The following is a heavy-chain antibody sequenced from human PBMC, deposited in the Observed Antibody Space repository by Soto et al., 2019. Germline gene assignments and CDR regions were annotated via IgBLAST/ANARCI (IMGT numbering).Heavy chain of an antibody. V-gene: IGHV4-59*01. CDR2: IFHSGSP. J-gene: IGHJ4*02. D-gene: IGHD6-13*01. Sequence: SETLSLTCSVSGGSIRSDYWTWIRQPPEKGLEWIGHIFHSGSPTYNPSLKSRVIISVDTSKNQFSLKLSSVTAADTAIYYCVRDGYSSGWYSNWGQGTLVTVSS. CDR3: VRDGYSSGWYSN. CDR1: GGSIRSDY.